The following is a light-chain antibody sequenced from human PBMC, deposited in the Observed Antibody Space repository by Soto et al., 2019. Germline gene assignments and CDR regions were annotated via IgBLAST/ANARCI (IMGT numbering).Light chain of an antibody. Sequence: DIQMTQSPSSLSASVGDRVTITCRASQSISSYLNWYQQKPGKAPKLLIYAASSLQSGVPSRFSGSGSGTGFTLTISSLQPEDFATYYCQQSYSTPLFGGGTKVDI. V-gene: IGKV1-39*01. CDR2: AAS. CDR3: QQSYSTPL. J-gene: IGKJ4*01. CDR1: QSISSY.